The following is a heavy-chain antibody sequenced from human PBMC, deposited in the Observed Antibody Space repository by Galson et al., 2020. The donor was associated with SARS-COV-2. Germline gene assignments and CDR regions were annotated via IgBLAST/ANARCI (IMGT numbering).Heavy chain of an antibody. V-gene: IGHV3-23*01. CDR1: GFTFSSYA. D-gene: IGHD2-2*01. CDR2: ISGSGGST. J-gene: IGHJ4*02. Sequence: GESLKISCAASGFTFSSYAMSWVRQAPGKGLEWVSAISGSGGSTYYADSVKGRFTISRDNSKNTLYLQMNSLRAEDTAVYYCAKDLWYQLLRASGPFDYWGQGTLVTVSS. CDR3: AKDLWYQLLRASGPFDY.